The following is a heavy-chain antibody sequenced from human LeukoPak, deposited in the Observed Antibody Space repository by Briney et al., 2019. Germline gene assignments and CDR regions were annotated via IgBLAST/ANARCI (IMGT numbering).Heavy chain of an antibody. CDR2: VYYTGST. D-gene: IGHD6-13*01. V-gene: IGHV4-59*01. CDR1: GGSISSYY. J-gene: IGHJ3*02. CDR3: ARISSSNWYNERGAFDI. Sequence: TSETLSLTCTVSGGSISSYYWSWVRQPPGKGLEWIGFVYYTGSTNYSPSLKSRVTISVDTSKNQFSLKLRSVTAADTAVYYCARISSSNWYNERGAFDIWGQGTMVTVSS.